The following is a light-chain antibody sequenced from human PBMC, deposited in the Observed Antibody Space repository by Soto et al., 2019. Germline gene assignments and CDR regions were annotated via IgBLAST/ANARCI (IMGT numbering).Light chain of an antibody. Sequence: DIMLTQSPSTLSLSLGARATLSCRASQSVSTCLGWYQQKPGQAPRLLIYNTSNRATGIPARFSGSGSGTDFTLTISSLEPEDFAVYFCQQHNSYPWTFGQGTKVDIK. V-gene: IGKV3-11*01. CDR2: NTS. CDR1: QSVSTC. J-gene: IGKJ1*01. CDR3: QQHNSYPWT.